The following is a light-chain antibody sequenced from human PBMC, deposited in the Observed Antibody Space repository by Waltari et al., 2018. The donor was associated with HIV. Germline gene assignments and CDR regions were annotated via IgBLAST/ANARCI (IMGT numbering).Light chain of an antibody. CDR2: KDT. Sequence: DLTQPPSVSVPPGQPATITCTGDALPKRYGSWYQKKSGQAPVLLINKDTERLSGIPERFSGSSSGTSLTLTINEVRAEDEAEYYCQSSDSSGVDFVVFGGGTKLTV. CDR3: QSSDSSGVDFVV. V-gene: IGLV3-25*03. J-gene: IGLJ2*01. CDR1: ALPKRY.